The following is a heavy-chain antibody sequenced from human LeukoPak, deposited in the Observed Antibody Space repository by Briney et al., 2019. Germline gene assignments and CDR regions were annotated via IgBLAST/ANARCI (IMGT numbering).Heavy chain of an antibody. CDR2: ITNSGNSK. Sequence: GGSLRLSCAASEFTFSSYSMNWVRQAPGKGLEWVSYITNSGNSKSYADSVKGRFTISRDNAKSSLYLQMNSLRDEDTAVYYCARYFGDPQGMDVWGQGTTVTVSS. CDR1: EFTFSSYS. J-gene: IGHJ6*02. V-gene: IGHV3-48*02. CDR3: ARYFGDPQGMDV. D-gene: IGHD3-16*01.